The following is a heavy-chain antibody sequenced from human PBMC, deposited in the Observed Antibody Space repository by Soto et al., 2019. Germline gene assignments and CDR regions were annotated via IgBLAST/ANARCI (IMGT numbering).Heavy chain of an antibody. D-gene: IGHD1-1*01. CDR2: INHGGST. CDR3: ARGPKKLIY. J-gene: IGHJ4*02. Sequence: SETLSLTCAVSGGSFSGYYWTWIRQPPGKGLEWIGEINHGGSTNYNPSLKSRVTISIDTSKSQFSLNVTSVTAADTAVYYCARGPKKLIYWGQGTLVTVSS. CDR1: GGSFSGYY. V-gene: IGHV4-34*01.